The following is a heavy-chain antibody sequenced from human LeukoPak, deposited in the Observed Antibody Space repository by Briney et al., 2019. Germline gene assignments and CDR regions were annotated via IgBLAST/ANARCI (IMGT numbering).Heavy chain of an antibody. CDR3: ARASGVTSSLVIDY. CDR2: MNPNSGNT. D-gene: IGHD4-17*01. J-gene: IGHJ4*02. V-gene: IGHV1-8*03. Sequence: ASVKVSCKASGYTFTSYDINWVRQATGQGLEWMGWMNPNSGNTGYAQKFQGRVTITRNTSISTAYMELSSLRSEDTAVYYCARASGVTSSLVIDYWGQGTLVTVSS. CDR1: GYTFTSYD.